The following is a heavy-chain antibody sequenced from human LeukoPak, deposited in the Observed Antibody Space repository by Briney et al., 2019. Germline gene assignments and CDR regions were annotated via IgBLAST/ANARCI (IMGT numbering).Heavy chain of an antibody. V-gene: IGHV4-59*01. Sequence: SETLSVTCSVSGDSIGSYYWTWIRQSPGKGLEWIGYIFYSGSTNYSPSLKSRVTISVDTSNNQFSLQLRSVTAADTAIYYCARGRARDGSYPWLDSWGQGTLVTVSS. CDR3: ARGRARDGSYPWLDS. CDR2: IFYSGST. CDR1: GDSIGSYY. J-gene: IGHJ5*01. D-gene: IGHD3-16*02.